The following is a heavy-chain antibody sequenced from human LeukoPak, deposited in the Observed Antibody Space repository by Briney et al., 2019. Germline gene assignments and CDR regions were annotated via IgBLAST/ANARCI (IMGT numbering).Heavy chain of an antibody. J-gene: IGHJ5*02. D-gene: IGHD3-16*01. CDR1: GFTFGDYG. CDR2: INGNGGSI. Sequence: PGGSLRLSCAASGFTFGDYGMSWVRQAPGKGLEWVSGINGNGGSIGYAESVKGRFTISRDNAKNSLYLQMNSLRAEDTALHYCAIDPKTGGWFDRWGQGTLVTVSS. CDR3: AIDPKTGGWFDR. V-gene: IGHV3-20*04.